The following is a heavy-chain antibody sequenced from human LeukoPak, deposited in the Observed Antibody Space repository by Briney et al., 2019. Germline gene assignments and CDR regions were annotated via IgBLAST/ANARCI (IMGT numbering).Heavy chain of an antibody. CDR2: IYPGDSNT. V-gene: IGHV5-51*01. CDR1: GYSFTTYG. CDR3: ARRGRKDGYNRGFDI. D-gene: IGHD5-24*01. Sequence: GESLKISCKGSGYSFTTYGIGWGRQLPGKRLEWMAIIYPGDSNTRYSPSFQGQVTISVDRSIPTAYLQWRTLKASDTAMYYCARRGRKDGYNRGFDIWGQGTKV. J-gene: IGHJ3*02.